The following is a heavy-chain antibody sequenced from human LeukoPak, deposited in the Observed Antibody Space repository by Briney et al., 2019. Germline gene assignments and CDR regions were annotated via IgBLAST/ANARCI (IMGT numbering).Heavy chain of an antibody. V-gene: IGHV4-59*01. CDR2: IYYSGST. CDR1: GGSISSYY. J-gene: IGHJ5*02. Sequence: SETLSLTCTVSGGSISSYYWSWIRQPPGKGLEWIGFIYYSGSTNYNPSLKSRVTISVDTSKNQFSLKLSSVTAADTAVYYCARVLMVRGVSSVPWFDPWGQGTLVTVSS. D-gene: IGHD3-10*01. CDR3: ARVLMVRGVSSVPWFDP.